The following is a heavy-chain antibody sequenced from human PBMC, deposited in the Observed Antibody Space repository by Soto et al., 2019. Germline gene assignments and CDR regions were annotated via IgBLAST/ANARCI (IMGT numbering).Heavy chain of an antibody. D-gene: IGHD3-10*01. V-gene: IGHV4-34*01. CDR2: INHSGST. Sequence: SETLSLTCAVYGGSFSGYYWSWIRQPPGKGLEWIGEINHSGSTNYNPSLKSRVTISVDTSKNQFSLKLSSVTAADTAVYYCARSHGSGSYDYWGQGTLVTVSS. CDR3: ARSHGSGSYDY. J-gene: IGHJ4*02. CDR1: GGSFSGYY.